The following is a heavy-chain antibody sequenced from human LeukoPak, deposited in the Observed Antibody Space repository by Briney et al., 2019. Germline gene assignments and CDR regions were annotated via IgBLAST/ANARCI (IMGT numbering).Heavy chain of an antibody. J-gene: IGHJ6*03. CDR2: IYHSGST. CDR1: GGSISSSNW. Sequence: SETLSLTCAVSGGSISSSNWWSWVRQPPGKGLEWIGEIYHSGSTNYNPSLKSRVTISVDKSKNQFSLKLSSVTAADTAVYYCARGAGVPAATNGDYYYYYYMDVWGKGTTVTVSS. D-gene: IGHD2-2*01. V-gene: IGHV4-4*02. CDR3: ARGAGVPAATNGDYYYYYYMDV.